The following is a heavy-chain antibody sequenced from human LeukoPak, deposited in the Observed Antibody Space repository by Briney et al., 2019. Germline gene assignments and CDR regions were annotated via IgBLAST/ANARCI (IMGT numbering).Heavy chain of an antibody. CDR2: INHSGST. CDR3: ARSDWFDP. V-gene: IGHV4-34*01. CDR1: GGSFSGYY. Sequence: PSETLPLTCAVYGGSFSGYYWSWIRQPPGKGLEWIGEINHSGSTNYNPSLKSRVTISVDTSKNQFSLKLSSVTAADTAAYYCARSDWFDPWGQGTLVTVSS. J-gene: IGHJ5*02.